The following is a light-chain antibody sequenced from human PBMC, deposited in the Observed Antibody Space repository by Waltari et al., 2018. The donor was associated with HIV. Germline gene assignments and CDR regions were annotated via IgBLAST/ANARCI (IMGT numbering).Light chain of an antibody. CDR1: QSVSSY. V-gene: IGKV3-11*01. Sequence: EIVLTQSPATLSLSPGERATLSCRASQSVSSYLAWYQQKPGQAPKLLIYGAPNRATGIPARFSGSGSGTDFTLTISSLEPEDFAVYYCQQRRNWPPGATFGGGTKVEIK. CDR3: QQRRNWPPGAT. J-gene: IGKJ4*01. CDR2: GAP.